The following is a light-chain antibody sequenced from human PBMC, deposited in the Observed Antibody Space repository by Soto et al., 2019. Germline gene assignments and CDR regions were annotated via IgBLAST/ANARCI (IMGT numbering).Light chain of an antibody. Sequence: DIQMTQSPSTLSASVGDRVTITCRATQNIYGWLAWYQQKSRKDLNLLFYDASSLESGVPSRFSGSGFGTEFTVTICSLQPDDFATYYCQQYNSYPWTFGQGTKV. CDR2: DAS. V-gene: IGKV1-5*01. J-gene: IGKJ1*01. CDR1: QNIYGW. CDR3: QQYNSYPWT.